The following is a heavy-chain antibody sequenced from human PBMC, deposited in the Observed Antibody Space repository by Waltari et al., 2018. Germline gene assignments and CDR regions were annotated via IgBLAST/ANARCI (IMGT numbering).Heavy chain of an antibody. V-gene: IGHV3-23*01. D-gene: IGHD1-20*01. CDR1: GFTFSSYA. Sequence: EVQLLESGGGLVQPGGSLRLSCAASGFTFSSYAMSWVRQAPGKGLEWGSAISGSGGSTYYADSVKGRFTSSRDNSKNTLYLQMNSLRAEDTAVYYCAKDRYNWNTGVWFDPWGQGTLVTVSS. J-gene: IGHJ5*02. CDR2: ISGSGGST. CDR3: AKDRYNWNTGVWFDP.